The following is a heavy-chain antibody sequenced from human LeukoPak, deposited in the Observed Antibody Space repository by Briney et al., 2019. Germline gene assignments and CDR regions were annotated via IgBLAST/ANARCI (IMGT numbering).Heavy chain of an antibody. CDR1: GFTFSSYG. Sequence: GGSLRLSCAASGFTFSSYGMIWVRQAPGKGMEWVSGISGSGDNTYYAASVKGRLTISRDNSKNTLYLQMNSLRAEDTAIYYCAKHYYDFWSTYHFFDYWGQGTLVTVSS. CDR2: ISGSGDNT. J-gene: IGHJ4*02. D-gene: IGHD3-3*01. V-gene: IGHV3-23*01. CDR3: AKHYYDFWSTYHFFDY.